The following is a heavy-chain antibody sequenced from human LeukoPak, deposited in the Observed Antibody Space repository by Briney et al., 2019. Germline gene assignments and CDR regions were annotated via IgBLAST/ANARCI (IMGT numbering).Heavy chain of an antibody. J-gene: IGHJ4*02. Sequence: SETLSLTCTVSGGSISSYYWSWIRQPAGKGLEWIGRIYTSGSTNYNPSLKSRVTISVDKSKNQFSLKLSSVAAADTAVYYRAREPDSGSYVDYWGQGTLVTVSS. CDR3: AREPDSGSYVDY. V-gene: IGHV4-4*07. CDR1: GGSISSYY. CDR2: IYTSGST. D-gene: IGHD1-26*01.